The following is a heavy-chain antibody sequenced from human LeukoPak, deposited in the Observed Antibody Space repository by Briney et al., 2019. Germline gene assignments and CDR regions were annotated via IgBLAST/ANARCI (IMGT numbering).Heavy chain of an antibody. J-gene: IGHJ4*02. D-gene: IGHD6-6*01. CDR2: ISYDGSNK. CDR3: ARSQGAVPY. CDR1: GFTFSSYA. Sequence: GRSLRLSCAASGFTFSSYAMHWVRQAPGKGLEWVAVISYDGSNKYYADSVKGRFTISRDNSKNTLYLQMNSLRAEDTAVYYCARSQGAVPYWGQGTLVTVSS. V-gene: IGHV3-30*04.